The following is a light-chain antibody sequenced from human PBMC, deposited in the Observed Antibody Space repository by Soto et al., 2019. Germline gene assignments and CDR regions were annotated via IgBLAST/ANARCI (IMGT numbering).Light chain of an antibody. V-gene: IGKV3-20*01. CDR1: QSVSSSY. J-gene: IGKJ1*01. CDR2: GAS. Sequence: EIVLTKSPGTLSLSPGERATLSCRASQSVSSSYLAWYQQKPGQAPRLLIYGASSRATGIPDRFSGSGSGTDFTLTISRLEPEEFAVYYCQQYGSSWWTFGQGTKVDI. CDR3: QQYGSSWWT.